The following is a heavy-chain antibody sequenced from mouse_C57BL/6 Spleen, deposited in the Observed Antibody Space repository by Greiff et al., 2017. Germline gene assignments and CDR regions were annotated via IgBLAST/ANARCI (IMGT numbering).Heavy chain of an antibody. CDR3: ARGELLTFDY. CDR2: IDPSDSYT. J-gene: IGHJ2*01. Sequence: QVQLQQPGAELVMPGASVKLSCKASGYTFTSYWMHWVKQRPGQGLEWIGEIDPSDSYTNYNQKFKGKSTLTIDKSSSTAYMQLRSLTSEDSAVYYCARGELLTFDYWGQGTTLTVSS. D-gene: IGHD1-1*01. V-gene: IGHV1-69*01. CDR1: GYTFTSYW.